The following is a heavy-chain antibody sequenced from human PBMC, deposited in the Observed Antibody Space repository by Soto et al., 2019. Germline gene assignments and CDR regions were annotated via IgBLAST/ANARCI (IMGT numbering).Heavy chain of an antibody. CDR1: GFTFSSYA. CDR3: ARDSAPGGYYYGMDV. J-gene: IGHJ6*02. Sequence: GSLRLSCAASGFTFSSYAMSWVRQAPGKGLEWVAAIWGGGSSKYYADSVKGRFTISRDNSKNTLYLQMNSLRAEDTAVYYCARDSAPGGYYYGMDVWGQGTTVTVSS. V-gene: IGHV3-23*01. CDR2: IWGGGSSK. D-gene: IGHD3-16*01.